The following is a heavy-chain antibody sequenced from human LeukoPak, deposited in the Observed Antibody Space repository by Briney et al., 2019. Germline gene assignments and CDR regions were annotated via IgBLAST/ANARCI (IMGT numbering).Heavy chain of an antibody. CDR1: GFTFSSYA. CDR3: ARANGGNSVEYFQH. D-gene: IGHD4-23*01. J-gene: IGHJ1*01. V-gene: IGHV3-23*01. Sequence: GGSLRLSCAASGFTFSSYAMSWVRQAPGKGLEWVSAISGSGGSTYYADSVKGRFTISRDNSKNTLYLQMNSLRAEDTAVYYCARANGGNSVEYFQHWGQGTQVIVSS. CDR2: ISGSGGST.